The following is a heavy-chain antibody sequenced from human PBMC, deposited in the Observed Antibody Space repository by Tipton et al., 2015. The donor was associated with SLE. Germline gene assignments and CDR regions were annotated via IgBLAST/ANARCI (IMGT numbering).Heavy chain of an antibody. D-gene: IGHD3-10*01. V-gene: IGHV3-21*01. CDR2: ISSSSSYI. J-gene: IGHJ4*02. CDR1: GFTFSSYS. Sequence: SLRLSCAASGFTFSSYSMNWVRQAPGKGLEWVSSISSSSSYIYYADSVKGRFTISRDNAKNSLYLQMNSLRAEDTAVYYCARDATMVRGVTFLDYWGQGTLVTVSS. CDR3: ARDATMVRGVTFLDY.